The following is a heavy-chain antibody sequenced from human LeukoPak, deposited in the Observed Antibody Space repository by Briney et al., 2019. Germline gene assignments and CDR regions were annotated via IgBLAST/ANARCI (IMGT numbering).Heavy chain of an antibody. J-gene: IGHJ4*02. D-gene: IGHD6-13*01. CDR3: ARDLGAAAGVDY. Sequence: SETLSLTCTVSGGSISSYYWSWIRQPPGKGLEWIGYIYYRGSTNYNPSLKSRVTISVDTSKNQFSLKLSSVTAADTAVYYCARDLGAAAGVDYWGQGTLVTVSS. CDR1: GGSISSYY. V-gene: IGHV4-59*01. CDR2: IYYRGST.